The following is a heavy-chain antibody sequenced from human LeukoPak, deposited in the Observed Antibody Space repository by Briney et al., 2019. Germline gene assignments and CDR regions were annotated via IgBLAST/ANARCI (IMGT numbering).Heavy chain of an antibody. CDR2: ISAYNGNT. Sequence: ASVKVSCKASGGTFSSYAISWVRQAPGQGLEWMGWISAYNGNTNYAQKLQGRVTMTTDTSTSTAYMELRSLRSDDTAVYYCARAETYYDFWSGYSNRWFDPWGQGTLVTVSS. V-gene: IGHV1-18*01. D-gene: IGHD3-3*01. CDR1: GGTFSSYA. CDR3: ARAETYYDFWSGYSNRWFDP. J-gene: IGHJ5*02.